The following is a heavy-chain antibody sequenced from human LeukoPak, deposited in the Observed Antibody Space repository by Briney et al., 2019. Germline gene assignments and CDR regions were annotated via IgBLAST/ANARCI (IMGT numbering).Heavy chain of an antibody. D-gene: IGHD2-2*01. J-gene: IGHJ5*02. CDR1: GGSISSGSYY. CDR3: AREGIGVVVPAFDP. Sequence: SQTLSLTCTVSGGSISSGSYYWSWIRQPAGKGLEWIGRIYTSGSTNYNPSLKSRVTISVDTSKNQFSLKLSSVTAADTAVYYCAREGIGVVVPAFDPWGQGTLVTVSS. V-gene: IGHV4-61*02. CDR2: IYTSGST.